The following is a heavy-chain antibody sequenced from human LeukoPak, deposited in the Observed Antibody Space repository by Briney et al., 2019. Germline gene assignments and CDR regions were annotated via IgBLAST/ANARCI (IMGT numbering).Heavy chain of an antibody. J-gene: IGHJ4*02. Sequence: PSETLSLTCTVSGGSISSYYWSWIRQPPGKGLEWIGYIYYSGSTNYNPSLKSRVTISVDTSKNQFSLKLSSVTAADTAVYYCARGSLITMVRDPRAPFDYWGQGTLVTVSS. CDR2: IYYSGST. CDR3: ARGSLITMVRDPRAPFDY. CDR1: GGSISSYY. D-gene: IGHD3-10*01. V-gene: IGHV4-59*01.